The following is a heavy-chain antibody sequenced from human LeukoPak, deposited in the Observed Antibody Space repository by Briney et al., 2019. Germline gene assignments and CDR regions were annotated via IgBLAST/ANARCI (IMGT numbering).Heavy chain of an antibody. CDR2: IYYSGST. CDR1: GGSISSSSYY. D-gene: IGHD4-17*01. V-gene: IGHV4-39*07. Sequence: PSETLSLTCTVSGGSISSSSYYWGWIRQPPGKGLEWIGSIYYSGSTYYNPSLKSRVTISVDTSKNQFSLKLSSVTAADAAVYYCAREKGVTTYNWFDPWGQGTLVTVSS. CDR3: AREKGVTTYNWFDP. J-gene: IGHJ5*02.